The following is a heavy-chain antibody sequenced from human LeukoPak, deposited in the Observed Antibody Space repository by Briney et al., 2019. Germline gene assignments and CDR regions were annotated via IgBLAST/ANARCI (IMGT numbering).Heavy chain of an antibody. J-gene: IGHJ4*02. D-gene: IGHD3-9*01. CDR2: ISGSGGST. Sequence: GGSLRLSCAASGFTFSSYAMSWVRQAPGKGLEWVSAISGSGGSTYYADSVKGRFTISRDNSKNTLYLQMNSLRAEDTAVYYCAKSGPRYYDTLTGYYEIYYFDYWGQGTLVTVSS. V-gene: IGHV3-23*01. CDR3: AKSGPRYYDTLTGYYEIYYFDY. CDR1: GFTFSSYA.